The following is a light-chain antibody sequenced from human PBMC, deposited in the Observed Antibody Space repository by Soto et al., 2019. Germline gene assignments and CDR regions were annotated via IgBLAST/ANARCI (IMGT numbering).Light chain of an antibody. CDR2: DAY. Sequence: DIQMTQSPSSLSASVGDRVTITCQARQNINNYLNWYQQKPGRAPKLLIYDAYNLEAGVPSRFRGSGSGTDFTFTISRLQAEYIATYYCQQYENLPTFGQETRLEIK. CDR1: QNINNY. J-gene: IGKJ5*01. V-gene: IGKV1-33*01. CDR3: QQYENLPT.